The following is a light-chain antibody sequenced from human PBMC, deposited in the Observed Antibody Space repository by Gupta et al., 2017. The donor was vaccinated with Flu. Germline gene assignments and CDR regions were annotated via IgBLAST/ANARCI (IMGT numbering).Light chain of an antibody. CDR3: VLYMGNGVWI. CDR2: STS. J-gene: IGLJ2*01. Sequence: QAVVTQEPSFSVSPGGTLTLTCGLSSGSVSTDHYTSWYQQRPGQAPRTLVYSTSTRSSGVPERFSGSILGHKAALTITGAQADDDCPYFCVLYMGNGVWIFGGGTRVTVL. CDR1: SGSVSTDHY. V-gene: IGLV8-61*01.